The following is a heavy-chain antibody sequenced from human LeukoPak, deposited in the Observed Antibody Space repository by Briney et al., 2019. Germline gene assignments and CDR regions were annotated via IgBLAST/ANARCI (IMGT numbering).Heavy chain of an antibody. CDR2: IYYSGTT. CDR1: GGSISSYY. J-gene: IGHJ6*03. V-gene: IGHV4-59*01. CDR3: ARAPATLQFGYYYDYMDV. D-gene: IGHD2-2*03. Sequence: PSETLSLTCTVSGGSISSYYWSWIRQPPGKGLEWIGYIYYSGTTNYNPSLKSRVTISVDTSKNQFSLKLSSVTAVDTAVYYCARAPATLQFGYYYDYMDVWGKGTTVTVSS.